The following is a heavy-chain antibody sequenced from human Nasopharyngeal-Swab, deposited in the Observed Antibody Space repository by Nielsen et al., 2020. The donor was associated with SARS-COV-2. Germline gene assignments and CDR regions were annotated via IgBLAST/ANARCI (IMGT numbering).Heavy chain of an antibody. CDR3: ARHGGYCSSTSCYSSWFDP. J-gene: IGHJ5*02. CDR1: GGSISSSSYY. CDR2: IYYSGST. Sequence: GSLRLSCTVSGGSISSSSYYWGWIRQPPGTGLEWIGSIYYSGSTYYNPSLKSRVTISVDTSKNQFSLKLSSVTAADTAVYYCARHGGYCSSTSCYSSWFDPWGQGTLVTVSS. D-gene: IGHD2-2*02. V-gene: IGHV4-39*01.